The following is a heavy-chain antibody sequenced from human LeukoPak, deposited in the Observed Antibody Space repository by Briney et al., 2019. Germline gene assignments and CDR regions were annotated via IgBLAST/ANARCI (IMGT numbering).Heavy chain of an antibody. Sequence: GGSLRLSCVVSGFTFSSYRMSWVRQAPGKGLEWVANIKKDGSEKYYVDSVKGRFTISRDNSKNTLYLQMNSLRAEDTAVYYCAKESSQRYFDWLPAFDIWGQGTMVTVSS. CDR1: GFTFSSYR. CDR2: IKKDGSEK. J-gene: IGHJ3*02. CDR3: AKESSQRYFDWLPAFDI. D-gene: IGHD3-9*01. V-gene: IGHV3-7*03.